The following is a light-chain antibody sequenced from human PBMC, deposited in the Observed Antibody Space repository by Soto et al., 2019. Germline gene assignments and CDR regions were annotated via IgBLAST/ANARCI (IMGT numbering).Light chain of an antibody. CDR2: EVS. J-gene: IGLJ2*01. V-gene: IGLV2-14*01. CDR1: SSDVGGYNY. CDR3: SSYTSSTSLDVI. Sequence: QSVLTQPASVSGSPGQSITISCTGTSSDVGGYNYVSWYQQHPGKAPKVIIYEVSNRPSGVSIRFSGSKSGNTASLTISGLQAEDDADYYCSSYTSSTSLDVIFGGGTKVTVL.